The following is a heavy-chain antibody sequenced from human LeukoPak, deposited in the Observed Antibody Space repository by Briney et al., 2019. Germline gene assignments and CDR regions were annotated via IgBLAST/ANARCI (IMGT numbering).Heavy chain of an antibody. Sequence: SETLSLTCTVSGGSISSGGYYWSWIRQHPGKGLEWIGYIYYSGSTYYNPSLKSRVTISVDTSKNQFSLKLSSVTAADTAVYYCARVEMATITGDYWGQGTLVTVSS. D-gene: IGHD5-24*01. V-gene: IGHV4-30-4*08. CDR2: IYYSGST. J-gene: IGHJ4*02. CDR1: GGSISSGGYY. CDR3: ARVEMATITGDY.